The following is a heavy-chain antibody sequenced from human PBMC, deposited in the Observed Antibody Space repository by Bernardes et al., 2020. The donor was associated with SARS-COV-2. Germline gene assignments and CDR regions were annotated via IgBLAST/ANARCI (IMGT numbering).Heavy chain of an antibody. CDR1: GGSISGHY. J-gene: IGHJ4*02. Sequence: SETLSLTCTVSGGSISGHYWSWIRQPPGKGLEWIGYTHYSGTTKYNPSLKSRVTISVDTSKNQFSLKLSSVTAADTAVYYCARGASGINMILVIIGYSYYFDYWGQGTLVTVSS. D-gene: IGHD3-22*01. CDR3: ARGASGINMILVIIGYSYYFDY. CDR2: THYSGTT. V-gene: IGHV4-59*11.